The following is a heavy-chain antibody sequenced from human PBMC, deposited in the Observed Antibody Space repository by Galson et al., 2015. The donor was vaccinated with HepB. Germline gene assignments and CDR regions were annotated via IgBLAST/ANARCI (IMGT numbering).Heavy chain of an antibody. Sequence: SLRLSCAASGFAFHSHAMSWVRQAPGRGLEWISGIMGSGDSTFYGDSVKDRFTVSRDNANNMLYLQMDSLRAEDAGLYFCAKGYGLFDSWGPGILVTVSS. CDR3: AKGYGLFDS. V-gene: IGHV3-23*01. J-gene: IGHJ5*01. CDR1: GFAFHSHA. CDR2: IMGSGDST. D-gene: IGHD5-18*01.